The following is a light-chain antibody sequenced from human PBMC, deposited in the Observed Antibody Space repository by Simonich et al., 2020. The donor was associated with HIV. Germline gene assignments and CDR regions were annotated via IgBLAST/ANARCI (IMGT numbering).Light chain of an antibody. CDR1: SGSIVNNY. J-gene: IGLJ2*01. CDR2: EDN. CDR3: QSYDSSNHVV. V-gene: IGLV6-57*03. Sequence: NFMLTQPHSVSESPGKTVTISCTRSSGSIVNNYVQWYQQRPGSAPTTVIYEDNQRHSGVPDRFSGSIDSSSNSASLTISGLKTEDEADYYCQSYDSSNHVVFGGGTKLTVL.